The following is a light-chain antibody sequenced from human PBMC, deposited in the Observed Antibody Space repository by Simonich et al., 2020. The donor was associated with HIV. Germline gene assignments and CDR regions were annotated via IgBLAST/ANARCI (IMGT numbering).Light chain of an antibody. J-gene: IGLJ2*01. CDR1: SGSVPTSHY. Sequence: QTVVTQEPSFSVSPGGTVTLTCGLNSGSVPTSHYPSWYQQTPGQAPRTLIYSTDTRSSGVPDRFSGSILGNKAALIITGAQADDESDYYCALYMGSGIWVFGGGTKVTVL. CDR2: STD. V-gene: IGLV8-61*01. CDR3: ALYMGSGIWV.